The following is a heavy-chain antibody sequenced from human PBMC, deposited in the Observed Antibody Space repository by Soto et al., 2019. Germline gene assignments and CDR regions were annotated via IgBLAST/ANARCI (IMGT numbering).Heavy chain of an antibody. CDR1: GFTFSSYD. J-gene: IGHJ4*02. CDR2: IGTAGDT. Sequence: QPGGSLRLSCAASGFTFSSYDMHWVRQATGKGLEWVSAIGTAGDTYYPGSVKGRFTISRENAKNSLYLQMNSLRAGDTAVYYCAREAHGDGSSLREYYFDYWGQGTLVTVSS. V-gene: IGHV3-13*01. D-gene: IGHD7-27*01. CDR3: AREAHGDGSSLREYYFDY.